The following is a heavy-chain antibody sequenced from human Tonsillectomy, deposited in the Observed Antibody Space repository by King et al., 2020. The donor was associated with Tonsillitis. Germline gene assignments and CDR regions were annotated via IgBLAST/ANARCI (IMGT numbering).Heavy chain of an antibody. Sequence: VQLVESGGGVVQPGRSLRLSCAASGFTFSTYGMHWVRQAPGKGLEWVAVISDDGSNKYYADSVRGRFTISRDNSRNTLYLQMISLRPEDRAVYYCARSEDYGDYWYFDLWGRGTLVTVSS. CDR3: ARSEDYGDYWYFDL. V-gene: IGHV3-30*03. CDR2: ISDDGSNK. CDR1: GFTFSTYG. J-gene: IGHJ2*01. D-gene: IGHD4-17*01.